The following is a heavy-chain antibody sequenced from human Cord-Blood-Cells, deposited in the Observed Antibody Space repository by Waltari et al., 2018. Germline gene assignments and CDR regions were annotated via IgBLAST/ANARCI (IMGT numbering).Heavy chain of an antibody. CDR3: ARDRANYGSGSYYFDI. CDR2: IYYSVST. V-gene: IGHV4-59*01. CDR1: GGSISSYY. J-gene: IGHJ3*02. Sequence: QVQLQESGPGLVKPSETLSLTCTVSGGSISSYYWSWIRQPPGKGLEWIGYIYYSVSTHYHPSLKSRVTISVDTSKNQFSRKLSSVTAADTAVYYCARDRANYGSGSYYFDIWGQGTMVTVSS. D-gene: IGHD3-10*01.